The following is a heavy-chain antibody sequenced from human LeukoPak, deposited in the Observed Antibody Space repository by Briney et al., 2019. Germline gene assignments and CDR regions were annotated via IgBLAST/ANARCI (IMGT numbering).Heavy chain of an antibody. CDR2: ISWNSGSI. CDR3: AELGITMIGGV. CDR1: GFTFDDYA. D-gene: IGHD3-10*02. J-gene: IGHJ6*04. Sequence: GRSLRLSCAASGFTFDDYAMHWVRQAPGKGLEWVSGISWNSGSIVYADSVKGRFTISRDNAKTSLYLQMNSLRAEDTAVYYCAELGITMIGGVWGKGTTVTISS. V-gene: IGHV3-9*01.